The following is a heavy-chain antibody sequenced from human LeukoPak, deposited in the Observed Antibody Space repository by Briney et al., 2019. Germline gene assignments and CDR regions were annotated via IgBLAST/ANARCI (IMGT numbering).Heavy chain of an antibody. Sequence: GASVKVSCKVSGYTLTELSMHWVRQAPGKGLEGMGGFDPEDGETIYAQKFQGRVNMTEDTSTDTAYMEQSTLSSDDRAVYCCAIWSWELPYMDDWGKGTLVTVSS. CDR2: FDPEDGET. J-gene: IGHJ6*03. V-gene: IGHV1-24*01. CDR1: GYTLTELS. CDR3: AIWSWELPYMDD. D-gene: IGHD1-26*01.